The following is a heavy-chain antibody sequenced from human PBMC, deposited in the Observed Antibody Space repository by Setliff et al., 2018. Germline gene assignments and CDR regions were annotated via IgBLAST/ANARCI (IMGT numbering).Heavy chain of an antibody. V-gene: IGHV3-7*01. CDR3: ARTDYYYDSSGYDY. CDR1: GFTFSSFA. D-gene: IGHD3-22*01. J-gene: IGHJ4*02. Sequence: GGSLRLSCAASGFTFSSFAMSWVRQAPGKGLEWVANIKQDGSEKYYVDSVKGRFTISRDNAKNSLYLQMNSLRAEDTAVYYCARTDYYYDSSGYDYWGQGTLVTVSS. CDR2: IKQDGSEK.